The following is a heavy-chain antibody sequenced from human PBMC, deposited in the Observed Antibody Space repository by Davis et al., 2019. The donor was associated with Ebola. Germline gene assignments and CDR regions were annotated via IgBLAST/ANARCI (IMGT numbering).Heavy chain of an antibody. CDR2: VSAFNDKT. J-gene: IGHJ4*02. Sequence: AASVKVSCKASGYTFTSYGISWVRQAPGQGLEWMGWVSAFNDKTNYAQNFQGRVTMTTDTFTNTAYMELTTLRSDDTAVYYCADSLGQCTEGGCSHWGQGTLVTVSS. CDR3: ADSLGQCTEGGCSH. V-gene: IGHV1-18*01. CDR1: GYTFTSYG. D-gene: IGHD2-8*02.